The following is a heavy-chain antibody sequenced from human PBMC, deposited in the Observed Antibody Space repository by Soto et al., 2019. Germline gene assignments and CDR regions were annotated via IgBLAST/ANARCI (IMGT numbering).Heavy chain of an antibody. CDR2: VYRGGST. D-gene: IGHD2-2*01. V-gene: IGHV4-59*01. J-gene: IGHJ6*03. CDR3: AKEMGFCTTTSCHAGPLYYYMDV. CDR1: GGTISSYH. Sequence: TLCLTCTVSGGTISSYHWTWIRQPPGKGLEWLGEVYRGGSTNYNPSLRSRLTMSVDTSINQFSLRLSSVTAADTAVYYCAKEMGFCTTTSCHAGPLYYYMDVWGKGT.